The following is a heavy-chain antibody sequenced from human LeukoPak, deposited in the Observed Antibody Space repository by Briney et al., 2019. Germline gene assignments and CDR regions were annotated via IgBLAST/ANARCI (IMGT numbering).Heavy chain of an antibody. J-gene: IGHJ4*02. Sequence: GGSLRLSCSVSGFTISSHYMAWVRQVPGKGPEWVSLIHSGGSTYYADSVKGRFTISRDNSKNTLYLQMNSLRAEDTAVYYCAKDRPTWPIDYWGQGTLVTVSS. CDR3: AKDRPTWPIDY. D-gene: IGHD5-12*01. CDR2: IHSGGST. CDR1: GFTISSHY. V-gene: IGHV3-53*01.